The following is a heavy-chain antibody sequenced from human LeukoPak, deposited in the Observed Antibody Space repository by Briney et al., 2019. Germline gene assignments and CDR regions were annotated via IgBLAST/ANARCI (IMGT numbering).Heavy chain of an antibody. CDR1: GFTFSSYS. V-gene: IGHV3-21*01. CDR3: ARDSSWVVDY. Sequence: GGSLRLSCPASGFTFSSYSMNWVRQAPGKGLEWVSSISSSSSYIYYAVSVKGRFTISRDNAKNSLYLQMNSLRAEDTAVYYCARDSSWVVDYWGQGTLVTVSS. CDR2: ISSSSSYI. J-gene: IGHJ4*02. D-gene: IGHD6-6*01.